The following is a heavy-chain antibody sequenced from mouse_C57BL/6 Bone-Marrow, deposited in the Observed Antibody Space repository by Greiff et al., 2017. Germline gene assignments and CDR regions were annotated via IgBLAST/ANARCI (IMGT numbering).Heavy chain of an antibody. CDR3: AEEGAYSARDY. CDR2: ISSGSSTN. CDR1: GFTFSDYG. V-gene: IGHV5-17*01. J-gene: IGHJ4*01. Sequence: EVQREESGGGLVKPGGSLKLSCAASGFTFSDYGMHWVRQAPEKGLEWVAYISSGSSTNYYADTVKGRFTISRDNAKNSLFLQMTSLRSEDTAMYACAEEGAYSARDYWGQGTSVTVSS.